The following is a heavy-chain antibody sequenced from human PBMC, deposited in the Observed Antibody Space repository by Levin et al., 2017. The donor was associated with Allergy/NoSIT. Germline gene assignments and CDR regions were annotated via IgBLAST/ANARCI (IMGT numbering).Heavy chain of an antibody. V-gene: IGHV3-30*18. CDR3: ANLHAFDI. CDR1: GFTFSSYG. CDR2: ISYDGSNK. J-gene: IGHJ3*02. Sequence: PGGSLRLSCAASGFTFSSYGMHWVRQAPGKGLEWVAVISYDGSNKYYADSVKGRFTISRDNSKNTLYLQMNSLRAEDTAVYYCANLHAFDIWGQGTMVTVSS.